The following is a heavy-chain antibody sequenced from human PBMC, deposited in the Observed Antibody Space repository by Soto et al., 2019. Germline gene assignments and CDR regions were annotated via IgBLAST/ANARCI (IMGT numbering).Heavy chain of an antibody. D-gene: IGHD1-26*01. CDR3: ARVRGGVGAAYFDY. J-gene: IGHJ4*02. V-gene: IGHV1-69*13. CDR1: GGTFSSYA. Sequence: SVKVSCKAPGGTFSSYAISWVRQAPGQGLEWMGGIIPIFGTANYAQKFQGRVTITADGSTSTAYMELSSLRSEDTAVYYCARVRGGVGAAYFDYWGQGTLVTVSS. CDR2: IIPIFGTA.